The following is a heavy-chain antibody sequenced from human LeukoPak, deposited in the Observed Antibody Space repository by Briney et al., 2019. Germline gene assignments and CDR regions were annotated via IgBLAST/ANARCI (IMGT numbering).Heavy chain of an antibody. CDR2: IYYSGST. CDR3: ARVRLRGGYFDY. D-gene: IGHD6-25*01. Sequence: SQTLPLTCTVSGGSNSNGGYYWSWIRQHPGKGLGWIGYIYYSGSTFYNPSLKSRVTISVDTSKNQFSLKLSSVTAADTAVYYCARVRLRGGYFDYWGQGTLVTVSS. J-gene: IGHJ4*02. V-gene: IGHV4-31*03. CDR1: GGSNSNGGYY.